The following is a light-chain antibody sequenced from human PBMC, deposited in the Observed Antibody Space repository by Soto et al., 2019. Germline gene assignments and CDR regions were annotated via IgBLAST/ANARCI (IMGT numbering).Light chain of an antibody. J-gene: IGKJ4*01. V-gene: IGKV2-28*01. CDR2: FGS. CDR3: MQALQTLGT. CDR1: QSLLHSNGYNY. Sequence: DIVMTQSPLSLSVTPGEPASISCRSSQSLLHSNGYNYLDWYLQRPGQSPQLLIYFGSYRASGVPDRFSGSGSGTDFTLKISRVEAEDVGVYYCMQALQTLGTFGGGTKVEIK.